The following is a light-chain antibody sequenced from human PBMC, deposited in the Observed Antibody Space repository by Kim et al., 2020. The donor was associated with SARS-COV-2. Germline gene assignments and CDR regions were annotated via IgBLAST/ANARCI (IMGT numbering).Light chain of an antibody. CDR2: RDY. CDR1: SRDSGLNH. V-gene: IGLV6-57*03. Sequence: PHSRDSGLNHLQRYHQLPGSAPPTVIYRDYERPSGLPARFSGSIDSSSNSASLTISGLKTEDEADYYCQSYDADNPWVLGGGTQLTVL. CDR3: QSYDADNPWV. J-gene: IGLJ3*02.